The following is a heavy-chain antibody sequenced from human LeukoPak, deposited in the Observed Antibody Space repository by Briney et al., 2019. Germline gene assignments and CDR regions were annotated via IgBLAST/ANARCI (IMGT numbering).Heavy chain of an antibody. Sequence: ASVKVSCRTSGGTFNSSAISWVRQAPGQGLEWMGIINPSGGRTNNAQQFQGRVTMTRDTSTSTVYMQLSSLRSEDTAVYYCARDLAIAAAPYGMDVWGQGTTVTVSS. J-gene: IGHJ6*02. CDR3: ARDLAIAAAPYGMDV. D-gene: IGHD6-13*01. CDR1: GGTFNSSA. V-gene: IGHV1-46*02. CDR2: INPSGGRT.